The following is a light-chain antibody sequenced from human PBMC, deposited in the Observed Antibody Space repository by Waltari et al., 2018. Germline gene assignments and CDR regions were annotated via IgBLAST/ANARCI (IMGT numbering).Light chain of an antibody. V-gene: IGLV1-47*01. CDR2: RNK. CDR3: AAWDDSLSGRV. CDR1: RSNIGNNY. Sequence: QSVLTQPPSASGTPGQRVTISCSGSRSNIGNNYVYWYQQPPGTAPKLLIYRNKQGPSGAPYRFSGSKSGTSASLAISGLRSEDEADYYCAAWDDSLSGRVFGGGTKVTVL. J-gene: IGLJ3*02.